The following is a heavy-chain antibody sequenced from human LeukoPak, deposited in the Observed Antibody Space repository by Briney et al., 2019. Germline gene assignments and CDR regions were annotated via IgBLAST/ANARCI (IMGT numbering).Heavy chain of an antibody. J-gene: IGHJ6*03. Sequence: GGSLRLSCAASGFTFSSYAMSWVRQAPGKGLEWVSAISGSGGSTYYADSVKGRFTISRDNSKNTLYLQMNSLRAEDTAIYYCAKNGDRGAYCSGGSCYPYYYYYIDVWGKGTTVTISS. D-gene: IGHD2-15*01. CDR3: AKNGDRGAYCSGGSCYPYYYYYIDV. CDR2: ISGSGGST. V-gene: IGHV3-23*01. CDR1: GFTFSSYA.